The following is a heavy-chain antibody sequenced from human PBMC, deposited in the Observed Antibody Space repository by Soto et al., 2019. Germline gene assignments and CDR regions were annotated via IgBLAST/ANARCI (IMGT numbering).Heavy chain of an antibody. D-gene: IGHD3-16*01. CDR2: IYYNGNT. CDR3: GRQDWTYYLLAINY. Sequence: QLHLQESGPGLVKPSETLSLTCIVSGGSLSSSSYYWAWIRQPPGKGLEWIGTIYYNGNTYYNPSLKSRVTIALDTSKNECSLTLTAVTATDTAVYYWGRQDWTYYLLAINYGGEGTLATVSS. J-gene: IGHJ4*02. V-gene: IGHV4-39*01. CDR1: GGSLSSSSYY.